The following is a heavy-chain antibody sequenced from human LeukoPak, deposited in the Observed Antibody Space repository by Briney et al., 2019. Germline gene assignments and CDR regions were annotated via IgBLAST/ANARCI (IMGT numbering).Heavy chain of an antibody. CDR2: INPNTGGT. D-gene: IGHD6-19*01. V-gene: IGHV1-2*02. Sequence: ASVKVSCKASGYTFTDYYIHWVRQAPGQGLEWMAWINPNTGGTNFAQDFQGRVTMTRDTSISTAYMELDRLTSDDTAVYYCTRASSGWYNDYRGQGTLVIVSS. J-gene: IGHJ4*02. CDR3: TRASSGWYNDY. CDR1: GYTFTDYY.